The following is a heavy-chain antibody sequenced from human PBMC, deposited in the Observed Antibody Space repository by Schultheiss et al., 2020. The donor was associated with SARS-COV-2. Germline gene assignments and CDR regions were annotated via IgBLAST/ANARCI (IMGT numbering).Heavy chain of an antibody. D-gene: IGHD5-12*01. CDR3: ARGYGGYDYD. CDR2: IYYSGST. J-gene: IGHJ4*02. Sequence: GSLRLSCTVSGGSISSYYWSWIRQPPGKGLEWIGYIYYSGSTNYNPSLKSRVTISVDTSKNQFSLKLSSVTAADTAVYYCARGYGGYDYDWGQGTLVTVSS. V-gene: IGHV4-59*01. CDR1: GGSISSYY.